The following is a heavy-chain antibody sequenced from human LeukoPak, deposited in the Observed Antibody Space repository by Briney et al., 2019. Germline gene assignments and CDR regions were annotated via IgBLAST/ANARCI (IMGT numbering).Heavy chain of an antibody. Sequence: GESLKISCKGAGYSFPSYWISWVRQMPGKGLEWMGRIDPSDSYTNYSPSFQGHVTISADKSISTAYLQWSSLKASDTAMYYCATGQNLGQADYWGQGTLVTVSS. V-gene: IGHV5-10-1*01. CDR1: GYSFPSYW. CDR3: ATGQNLGQADY. D-gene: IGHD2/OR15-2a*01. CDR2: IDPSDSYT. J-gene: IGHJ4*02.